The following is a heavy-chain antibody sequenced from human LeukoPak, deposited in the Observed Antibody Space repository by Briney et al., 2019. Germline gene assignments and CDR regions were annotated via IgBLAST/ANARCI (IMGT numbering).Heavy chain of an antibody. CDR3: ARQGSYGSGSDDY. J-gene: IGHJ4*02. D-gene: IGHD3-10*01. Sequence: SETLSLTCTVSGTSISRSGYYWGWIRQPPGKGLEWIGSIYYSGSTYYNPSLKSRVTISVDTSKNQFSLKLSSVTAADTAVYYCARQGSYGSGSDDYWGQGTLVTVSS. CDR1: GTSISRSGYY. V-gene: IGHV4-39*01. CDR2: IYYSGST.